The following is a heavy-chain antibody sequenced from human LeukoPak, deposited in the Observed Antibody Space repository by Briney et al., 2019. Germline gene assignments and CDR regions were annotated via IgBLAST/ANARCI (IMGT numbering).Heavy chain of an antibody. V-gene: IGHV3-23*01. CDR3: AREGSGTIDY. D-gene: IGHD3-10*01. CDR1: GFTFSIYA. CDR2: ISGTGVST. Sequence: GGSLRLSCAASGFTFSIYAMSWVRQAPGKGPEWVSTISGTGVSTYSADSVKGRFTISRDNSKNTLYLQMNSLRAEDTAVYYCAREGSGTIDYWGQGTLVTVSS. J-gene: IGHJ4*02.